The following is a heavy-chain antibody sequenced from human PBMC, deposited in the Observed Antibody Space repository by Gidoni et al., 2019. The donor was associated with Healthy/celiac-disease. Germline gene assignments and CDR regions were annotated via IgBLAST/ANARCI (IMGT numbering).Heavy chain of an antibody. V-gene: IGHV4-4*02. CDR1: GGSVSSSNW. Sequence: QVQLQESGPGLVKPSGTLSLTCAVSGGSVSSSNWWSWVRQPPGKGLDWIGEIYHSGSTNYNPSLKSRVTISVDKSKNQFSLKLSSVTAADTAVYYCARHKKELRPWDGMDVWGQGTTVTVSS. J-gene: IGHJ6*02. CDR3: ARHKKELRPWDGMDV. CDR2: IYHSGST. D-gene: IGHD3-3*01.